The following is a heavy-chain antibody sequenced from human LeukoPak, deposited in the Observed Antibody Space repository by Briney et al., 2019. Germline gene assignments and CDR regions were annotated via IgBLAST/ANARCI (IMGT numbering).Heavy chain of an antibody. Sequence: PGGSLRLSCAASGFTFSSYSMNWVRQAPGKGLEWVSSISSSSSYIYYADSVKGRFTISRDDAKNSLYLQMNSLRAEDTAVYYCAGDIAVAGTYFDYWGQGTLVTVSS. D-gene: IGHD6-19*01. CDR3: AGDIAVAGTYFDY. CDR2: ISSSSSYI. V-gene: IGHV3-21*01. J-gene: IGHJ4*02. CDR1: GFTFSSYS.